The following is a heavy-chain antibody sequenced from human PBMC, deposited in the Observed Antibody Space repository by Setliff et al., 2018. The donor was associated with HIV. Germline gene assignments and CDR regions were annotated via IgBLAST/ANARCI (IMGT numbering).Heavy chain of an antibody. J-gene: IGHJ4*02. V-gene: IGHV1-69*13. CDR3: ARGIPRGTVFGVVGYFDY. Sequence: GASVKVSCKASGYTFTHSYMHWVRQAPGQGLEWMGGIHPICGTTNYARDFMGRVSITADESTNTAYMELSSLRSDDSAIYYCARGIPRGTVFGVVGYFDYWGQGTPVTVSS. CDR1: GYTFTHSY. CDR2: IHPICGTT. D-gene: IGHD3-3*01.